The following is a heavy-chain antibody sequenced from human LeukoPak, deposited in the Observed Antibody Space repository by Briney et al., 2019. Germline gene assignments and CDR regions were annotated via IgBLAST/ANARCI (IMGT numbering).Heavy chain of an antibody. V-gene: IGHV1-18*01. CDR3: ARNFLAPYSSGLYRIDL. CDR2: ISAYNGNT. D-gene: IGHD6-19*01. J-gene: IGHJ4*02. Sequence: GASVKVSCKASGYTFTSYGISWVRQAPGQGLEWMGWISAYNGNTNYAQKLQGRVTMTTDTSTSTAYMELRSLRSDDTAVYYCARNFLAPYSSGLYRIDLWGQGTLGTVSP. CDR1: GYTFTSYG.